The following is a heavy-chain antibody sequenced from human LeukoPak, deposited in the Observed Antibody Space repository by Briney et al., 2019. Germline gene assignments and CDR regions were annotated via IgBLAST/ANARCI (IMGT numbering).Heavy chain of an antibody. CDR3: ARGIQLWCFDY. CDR1: GGSISSSSYY. CDR2: IYYSGST. Sequence: SETLSLTCTVSGGSISSSSYYWGWIRQPPGKGLEWIGSIYYSGSTYYNPSLKSRVTISVDTSKNQFSLKLSSVTAADTAVYYCARGIQLWCFDYWGQGTLVTVSS. D-gene: IGHD5-18*01. J-gene: IGHJ4*02. V-gene: IGHV4-39*07.